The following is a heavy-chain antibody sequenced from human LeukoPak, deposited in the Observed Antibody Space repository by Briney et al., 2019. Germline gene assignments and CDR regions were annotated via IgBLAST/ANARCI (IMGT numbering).Heavy chain of an antibody. J-gene: IGHJ4*02. CDR3: AKDLLSGSYFGMVPYYFDY. D-gene: IGHD1-26*01. CDR2: ISGSGGST. Sequence: GGSLRLSCAASGFTFSSYAMSWVRQAPVKGLEWVSAISGSGGSTYYADSVKGRFTISRDNSKNTLYLQMNSLRAEDTAVYYCAKDLLSGSYFGMVPYYFDYWGQGTLVTVSS. CDR1: GFTFSSYA. V-gene: IGHV3-23*01.